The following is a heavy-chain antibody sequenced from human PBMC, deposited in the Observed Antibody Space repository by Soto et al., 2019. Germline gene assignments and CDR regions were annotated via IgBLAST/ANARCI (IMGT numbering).Heavy chain of an antibody. V-gene: IGHV2-5*02. CDR1: GFSLSTSGVG. D-gene: IGHD4-17*01. Sequence: QITLKESGPTLVKPTQTLTLTCTFSGFSLSTSGVGVGWIRPPPGKALEWLALIYWDDDKRYRPSLKSRLTITKDTSKSQVVLTMTNMDPVDTATYYCAHRRYGDCRFAPCGQGTLVTVSS. CDR3: AHRRYGDCRFAP. CDR2: IYWDDDK. J-gene: IGHJ5*02.